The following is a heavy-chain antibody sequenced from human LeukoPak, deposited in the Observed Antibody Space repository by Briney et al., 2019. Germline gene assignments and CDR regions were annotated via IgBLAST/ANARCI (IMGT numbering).Heavy chain of an antibody. Sequence: SETLSLTCAVYGGSFSGYYWSWIRQPPGKGLEWIGEINHSGSTNYNPSLKSRVTISVVTSKNQFSLKLSSVTAADTAVYYCARGLSDAFDIWGQGTMVTVSS. V-gene: IGHV4-34*01. CDR1: GGSFSGYY. CDR3: ARGLSDAFDI. J-gene: IGHJ3*02. CDR2: INHSGST.